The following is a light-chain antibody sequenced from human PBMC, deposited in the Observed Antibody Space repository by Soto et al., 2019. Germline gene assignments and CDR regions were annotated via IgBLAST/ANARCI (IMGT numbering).Light chain of an antibody. CDR1: QTIKTY. CDR2: AAS. J-gene: IGKJ1*01. CDR3: QQTYTAPGT. V-gene: IGKV1-39*01. Sequence: DIQMTQSPSPLSASVGDSVTITCRASQTIKTYLNWYRHKPGKAPELLIYAASRLQSGVASRFSGSGSGTYFILTISSLQPDDLATYYCQQTYTAPGTFGQGTKLEL.